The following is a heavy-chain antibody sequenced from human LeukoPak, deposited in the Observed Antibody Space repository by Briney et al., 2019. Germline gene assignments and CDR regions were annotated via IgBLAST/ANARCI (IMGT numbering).Heavy chain of an antibody. J-gene: IGHJ5*02. D-gene: IGHD2-8*01. V-gene: IGHV1-46*01. CDR2: INSSGGST. Sequence: ASVKVSCKASGYTFTNYYMHWVRQAPGQGLEWMGIINSSGGSTNYAQKFQGRVTITTDESTSTAYMELSSLRSEDTAVYYCARAHGGDIVLMVSWGQGTLVTVSS. CDR3: ARAHGGDIVLMVS. CDR1: GYTFTNYY.